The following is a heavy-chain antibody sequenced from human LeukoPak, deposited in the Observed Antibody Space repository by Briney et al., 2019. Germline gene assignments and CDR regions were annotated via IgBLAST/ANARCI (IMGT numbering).Heavy chain of an antibody. CDR1: GGTFSSYT. Sequence: ASVKVSCKASGGTFSSYTISWVRQAPGQGLEWMGRIIPILGIANYAQKFQGRVTITADKSTSTAYMELSRLRSEDTAVYYCAREFVGYCSSTSCPPAFDIWGQGTMVTVSS. CDR2: IIPILGIA. J-gene: IGHJ3*02. V-gene: IGHV1-69*04. D-gene: IGHD2-2*01. CDR3: AREFVGYCSSTSCPPAFDI.